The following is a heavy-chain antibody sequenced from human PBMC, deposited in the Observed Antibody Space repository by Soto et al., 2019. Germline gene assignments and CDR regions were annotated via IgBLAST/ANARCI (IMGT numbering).Heavy chain of an antibody. V-gene: IGHV1-18*01. D-gene: IGHD1-26*01. CDR1: GYTFTSYG. CDR3: AREALLRLYYYYGMDV. CDR2: ISAYNGNT. J-gene: IGHJ6*02. Sequence: QVQLVQSGAEVKKPGASVKVSCKASGYTFTSYGISWVRQAPGQGLEWMGWISAYNGNTNYAQKLQGRVTMTTDTNTXXAYMELRSLRSDDTAVYYCAREALLRLYYYYGMDVWGQGTTVTVSS.